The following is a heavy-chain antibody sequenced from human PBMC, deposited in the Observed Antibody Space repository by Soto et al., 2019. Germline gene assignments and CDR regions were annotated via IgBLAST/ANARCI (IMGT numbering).Heavy chain of an antibody. J-gene: IGHJ5*02. CDR3: AKHGNNH. CDR2: IRSKAYGETK. Sequence: GGALGVCSTASGLTVGEHAMSWVRPVPGKGLEWGGFIRSKAYGETKQYAASEKGRSTNSRDDSKSIAYLQMNSLKTEDTAVYYYAKHGNNHSGQRPLVT. D-gene: IGHD1-1*01. V-gene: IGHV3-49*04. CDR1: GLTVGEHA.